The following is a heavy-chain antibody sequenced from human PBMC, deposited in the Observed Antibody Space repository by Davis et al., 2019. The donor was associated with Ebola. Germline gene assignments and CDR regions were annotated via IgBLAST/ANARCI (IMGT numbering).Heavy chain of an antibody. CDR3: ARAQFPTTSDH. CDR2: INPHNGNT. V-gene: IGHV1-18*04. D-gene: IGHD1-1*01. J-gene: IGHJ4*02. Sequence: AASVKVSCKASGYTFTSYGITWVRQAPGQGLEWMGWINPHNGNTTYAQSVQGRVTMTTDTSTTTAYMEVGSLRSDDTAGYYCARAQFPTTSDHWGQGTLVTVSS. CDR1: GYTFTSYG.